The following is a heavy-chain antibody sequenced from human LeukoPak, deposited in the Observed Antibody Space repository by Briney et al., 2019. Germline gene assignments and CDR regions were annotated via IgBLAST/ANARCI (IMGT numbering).Heavy chain of an antibody. Sequence: ASVKVSCKTSGYTFSNFGINWVRQAPGQGLEWMGWISGNNDNPNYGQKFQGRFTVTTDSSTSTAYMELRNLRFGDTAVYYCARDGTSTDDYWGQGTLVTVSS. D-gene: IGHD2-2*01. CDR1: GYTFSNFG. J-gene: IGHJ4*02. CDR2: ISGNNDNP. CDR3: ARDGTSTDDY. V-gene: IGHV1-18*01.